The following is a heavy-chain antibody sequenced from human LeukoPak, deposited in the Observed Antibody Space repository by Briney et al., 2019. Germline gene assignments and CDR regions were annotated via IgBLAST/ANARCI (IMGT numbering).Heavy chain of an antibody. V-gene: IGHV4-34*01. D-gene: IGHD6-25*01. CDR1: GGSFSGYY. Sequence: SETLSLTCAVYGGSFSGYYWSWIRQPPGKGLEWIGEINHSGSTNYNPSLKSRVTISVDTSKNQFSLKLSSVTAADTVVYYCARGAATGYYFDYWGQGTLVTVSS. CDR2: INHSGST. J-gene: IGHJ4*02. CDR3: ARGAATGYYFDY.